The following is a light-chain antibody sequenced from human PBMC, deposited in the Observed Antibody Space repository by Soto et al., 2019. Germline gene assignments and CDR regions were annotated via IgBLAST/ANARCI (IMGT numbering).Light chain of an antibody. CDR3: SSYTSSSTV. Sequence: QSALTQPASVSGSPGQSITISCPGTSSDVGGYNYVSWYQQHPGKAPKLMIYEVSNRPSGVSNRFSGSKSGNTASLTISGLKAEDEADYYCSSYTSSSTVFGGGTELTVL. CDR1: SSDVGGYNY. J-gene: IGLJ3*02. V-gene: IGLV2-14*01. CDR2: EVS.